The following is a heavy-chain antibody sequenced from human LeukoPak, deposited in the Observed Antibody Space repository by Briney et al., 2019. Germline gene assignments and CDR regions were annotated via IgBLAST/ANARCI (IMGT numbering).Heavy chain of an antibody. CDR1: GGTFSSYA. J-gene: IGHJ6*02. V-gene: IGHV1-69*04. D-gene: IGHD2-2*01. Sequence: SVKVSCKASGGTFSSYAISWVRQAPGQGLEWMGRIIPFLGIANYAQKFQGRVTITADKSTSTAYMELSSLRSEDTAVYYCARREGILREYQLSHWGWNYGMDVWGQGTTVTVSS. CDR3: ARREGILREYQLSHWGWNYGMDV. CDR2: IIPFLGIA.